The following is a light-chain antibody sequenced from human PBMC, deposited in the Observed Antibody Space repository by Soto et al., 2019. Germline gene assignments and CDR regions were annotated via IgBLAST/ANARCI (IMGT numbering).Light chain of an antibody. CDR1: QSISSY. V-gene: IGKV1-39*01. CDR2: AAS. J-gene: IGKJ1*01. Sequence: DIQMTQSPSSLSASVGARVPITWRASQSISSYLNWYQQKPGKAPKLLIYAASSLQSGVPSRFSGSGSGTDFTLTISSLRPEDFATYYCQQSYSTLPTFGQGTKVDIK. CDR3: QQSYSTLPT.